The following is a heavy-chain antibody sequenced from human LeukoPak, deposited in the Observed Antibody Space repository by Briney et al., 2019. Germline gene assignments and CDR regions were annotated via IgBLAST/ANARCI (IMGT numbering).Heavy chain of an antibody. D-gene: IGHD3-22*01. Sequence: GSSVKVSYKASGGTFSSYAISWVRQAPGQGLEWMGGIIPIFGTANYAQKFQGRVTITADESTSTAYMELSSLRSEDTAVYYCAREGLGSTGLIEYWGQGTLVTVSS. CDR2: IIPIFGTA. CDR3: AREGLGSTGLIEY. V-gene: IGHV1-69*01. CDR1: GGTFSSYA. J-gene: IGHJ4*02.